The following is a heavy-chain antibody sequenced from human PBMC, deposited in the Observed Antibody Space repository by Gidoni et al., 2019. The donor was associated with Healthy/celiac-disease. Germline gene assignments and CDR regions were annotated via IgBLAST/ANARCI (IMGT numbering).Heavy chain of an antibody. CDR2: IRSKANSYAP. V-gene: IGHV3-73*01. D-gene: IGHD5-18*01. Sequence: EVQLVESGGGLVQPGGSLKLACAASGFTFSGSAMHWVRQASGKGLEWVCRIRSKANSYAPAYAASVKGRFTISRDDSKNTAYLQMNSLKTEDTAVYYCTRRGYSYGDAFDIWGQGTMVTVSS. J-gene: IGHJ3*02. CDR3: TRRGYSYGDAFDI. CDR1: GFTFSGSA.